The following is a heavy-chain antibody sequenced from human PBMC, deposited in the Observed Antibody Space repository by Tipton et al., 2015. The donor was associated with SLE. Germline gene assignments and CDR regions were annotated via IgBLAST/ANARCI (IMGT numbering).Heavy chain of an antibody. Sequence: TLSLTCAVYGGSFNGYYWNWIRQPPGKGLDWIGEITHTRNTNYNPSLKSRVTISVDTSKNQLSLKLNSVTAADTAVYYCARHFDYSDSWGQGTLVTVSS. CDR1: GGSFNGYY. V-gene: IGHV4-34*01. CDR2: ITHTRNT. J-gene: IGHJ4*02. D-gene: IGHD3-3*02. CDR3: ARHFDYSDS.